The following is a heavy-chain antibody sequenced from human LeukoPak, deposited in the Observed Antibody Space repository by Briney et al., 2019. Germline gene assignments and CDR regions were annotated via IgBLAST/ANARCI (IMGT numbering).Heavy chain of an antibody. Sequence: GGSLRLSCAAFGFTFSSYSMNWVRQAPGKGLEWVSSISSSSSYIYYADSVKGRFTISRDNAKNSLYLQMNSLRAEDTAVYYCARDGITGLPFDPWGQGTLVTVSS. V-gene: IGHV3-21*01. CDR1: GFTFSSYS. J-gene: IGHJ5*02. CDR3: ARDGITGLPFDP. CDR2: ISSSSSYI. D-gene: IGHD1-20*01.